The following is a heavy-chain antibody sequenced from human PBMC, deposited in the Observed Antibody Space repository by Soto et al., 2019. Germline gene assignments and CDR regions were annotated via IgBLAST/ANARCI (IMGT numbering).Heavy chain of an antibody. V-gene: IGHV3-30-3*01. Sequence: QVQLVESGGGVVQPGRSLRLSCAASGFTFSSYAMHWVRQAPGKGLEWVAVISYDGSNKYYADSVKGRFTISRDNSKNTRKLQMNSLRAGDTAVYYCARADIVVVVAAFDYWGQGTLVTVSS. CDR3: ARADIVVVVAAFDY. CDR2: ISYDGSNK. J-gene: IGHJ4*02. CDR1: GFTFSSYA. D-gene: IGHD2-15*01.